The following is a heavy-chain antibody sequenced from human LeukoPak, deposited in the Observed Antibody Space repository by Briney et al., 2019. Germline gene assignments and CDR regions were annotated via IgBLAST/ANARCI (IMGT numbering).Heavy chain of an antibody. CDR2: IKSKTDGGTT. V-gene: IGHV3-15*01. Sequence: PGGSLRLPCAASGFTFSNAWMSWVRQAPGKGLEWVGRIKSKTDGGTTDYAAPVKGRFTISRDDSKNTLYLQMNSLKIEDTAVYYCTADYGGYDDYWGQGTLVTVSS. J-gene: IGHJ4*02. CDR1: GFTFSNAW. D-gene: IGHD4-23*01. CDR3: TADYGGYDDY.